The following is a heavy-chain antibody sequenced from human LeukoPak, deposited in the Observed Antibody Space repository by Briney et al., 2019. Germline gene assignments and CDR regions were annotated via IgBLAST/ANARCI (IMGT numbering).Heavy chain of an antibody. J-gene: IGHJ4*02. D-gene: IGHD2-8*01. V-gene: IGHV3-30-3*01. CDR3: ARLMFLWPPIYFDY. CDR1: GFTFSSYA. CDR2: ISYDGSIR. Sequence: PGGSLRLSCAASGFTFSSYAMSWVRQAPGKGLEWLAIISYDGSIRYYTDSVKGRFTVSRENSKNTVFLQMNSLRAEDTAVYYCARLMFLWPPIYFDYWGQGTLVTVSS.